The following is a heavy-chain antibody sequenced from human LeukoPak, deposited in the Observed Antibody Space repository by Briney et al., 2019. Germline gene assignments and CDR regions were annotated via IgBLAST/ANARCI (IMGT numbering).Heavy chain of an antibody. J-gene: IGHJ4*02. V-gene: IGHV3-23*01. CDR3: AKLIVSGYPLGIDY. CDR2: ISGSGGST. CDR1: GFTFSSYA. Sequence: GGSLRLSCAASGFTFSSYAMSWVRQAPGKGLEWVSAISGSGGSTYCADSVKGRFTISRDNYKNTLYLQMKSLRAEDTAVHYCAKLIVSGYPLGIDYWGQGTLVTVSS. D-gene: IGHD3-22*01.